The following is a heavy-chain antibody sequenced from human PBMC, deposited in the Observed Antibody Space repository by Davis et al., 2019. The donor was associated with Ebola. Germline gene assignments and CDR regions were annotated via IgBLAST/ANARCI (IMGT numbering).Heavy chain of an antibody. CDR1: GFSVSANY. Sequence: PGGSLRLSCEASGFSVSANYMNWVRQAPGKGLEWVSVIYNVYTMYYADSVKGRFTISRDSSMNPVYLQMSSLRAEDTAVYYCARAEDDYGEYPDALDIWGQGTVVTVSS. D-gene: IGHD4-17*01. CDR2: IYNVYTM. V-gene: IGHV3-53*01. J-gene: IGHJ3*02. CDR3: ARAEDDYGEYPDALDI.